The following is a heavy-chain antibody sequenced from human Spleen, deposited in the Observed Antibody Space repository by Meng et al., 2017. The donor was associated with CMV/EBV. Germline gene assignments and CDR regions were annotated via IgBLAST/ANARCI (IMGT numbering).Heavy chain of an antibody. D-gene: IGHD2-8*01. V-gene: IGHV3-30-3*01. CDR2: ISYDGSNK. J-gene: IGHJ6*02. CDR1: GFTFSSYA. CDR3: ARDRPRMGYYYYYGMDV. Sequence: GESLKISCAASGFTFSSYAMHWVRQAPGKGLEWVAVISYDGSNKYYADSVKGRFTISRDNSKNTLYLQMNSLRAEDTAVYYCARDRPRMGYYYYYGMDVWGQGTTVTVSS.